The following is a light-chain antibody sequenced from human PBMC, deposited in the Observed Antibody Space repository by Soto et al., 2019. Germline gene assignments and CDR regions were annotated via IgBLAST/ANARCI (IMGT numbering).Light chain of an antibody. CDR3: TSWTTSTTMI. Sequence: QSVLTQPASVSGSPGQSITISCTGTSSDIGAYNDFSWYQQHPGKAPKLMIYDVNIRPSGVYTRFSGSKSVNTASLTISGLQAEYEADYYCTSWTTSTTMIFGGGTKLTVL. CDR2: DVN. CDR1: SSDIGAYND. V-gene: IGLV2-14*03. J-gene: IGLJ2*01.